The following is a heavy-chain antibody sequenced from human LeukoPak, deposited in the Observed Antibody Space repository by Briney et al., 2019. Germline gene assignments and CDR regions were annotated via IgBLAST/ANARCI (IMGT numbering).Heavy chain of an antibody. CDR2: INNDGIST. J-gene: IGHJ5*02. CDR1: AFTFSSYW. D-gene: IGHD6-13*01. CDR3: ARDGRQQLVKGFDP. V-gene: IGHV3-74*01. Sequence: GGSLRLSCAASAFTFSSYWMHWVRQAPGKGLVWVSRINNDGISTSYADSVKGRFTISRDNAKNTLYLQMNSLRAEDTAVYYCARDGRQQLVKGFDPWGQGTLVTVSS.